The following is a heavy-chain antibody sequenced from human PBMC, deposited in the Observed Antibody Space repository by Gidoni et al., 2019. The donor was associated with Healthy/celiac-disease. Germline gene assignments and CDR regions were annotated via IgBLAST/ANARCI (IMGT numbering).Heavy chain of an antibody. Sequence: VPLVESGGGWVQPGRSLRLSCTTSGFTCGRDATSWFRQAPGKGLEWVGFIRSKAYGGTTESAASVKGRFTISRDDSKSIAYLQMNSLKTEDTAVYYCTREMGGEITMIVDIWGQGTLVTFSS. J-gene: IGHJ4*02. V-gene: IGHV3-49*03. CDR1: GFTCGRDA. CDR2: IRSKAYGGTT. CDR3: TREMGGEITMIVDI. D-gene: IGHD3-22*01.